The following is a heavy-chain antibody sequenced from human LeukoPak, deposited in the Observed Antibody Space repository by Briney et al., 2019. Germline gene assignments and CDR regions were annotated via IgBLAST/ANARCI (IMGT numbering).Heavy chain of an antibody. V-gene: IGHV1-2*06. CDR1: GYTFTGYY. D-gene: IGHD6-19*01. J-gene: IGHJ5*02. Sequence: GASVKVSCKASGYTFTGYYMHWVRQAPGQGLEWMGRINPNSGGTNYAQKFQGRVTMTRDTSISTAYMELSRLRSDDTAVYYCARDPFTGGWYAWFDPWGQGTLVTVSS. CDR2: INPNSGGT. CDR3: ARDPFTGGWYAWFDP.